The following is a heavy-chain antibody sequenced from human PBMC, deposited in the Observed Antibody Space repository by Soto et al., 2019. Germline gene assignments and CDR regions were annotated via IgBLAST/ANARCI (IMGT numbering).Heavy chain of an antibody. J-gene: IGHJ6*03. Sequence: QLQLQESGPGLVTPSETLSLTCTVSGGSISSSSYYWGWIRQPPGKGLEWIGSIYYSGSTYYNPSLKSRVTISVNTSKNQFSLKLSSVTAADTAVYYCARHGTPGAVAGMWILYMDVWGKGTTVTVSS. CDR3: ARHGTPGAVAGMWILYMDV. CDR2: IYYSGST. V-gene: IGHV4-39*01. CDR1: GGSISSSSYY. D-gene: IGHD6-19*01.